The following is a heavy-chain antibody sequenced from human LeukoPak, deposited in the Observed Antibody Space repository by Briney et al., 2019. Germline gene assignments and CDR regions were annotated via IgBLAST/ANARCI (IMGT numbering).Heavy chain of an antibody. J-gene: IGHJ4*02. CDR1: GFTFTRHW. V-gene: IGHV3-7*01. Sequence: GGSLRLSCAASGFTFTRHWIGGVRQSPGRGLEWVAIINQDGSQRNYVDSVKGRFTMSRDNAKNSVYLQMNNLRADDTAVYYCARDIGWYALDSWGQGTLVTVSS. CDR2: INQDGSQR. D-gene: IGHD6-19*01. CDR3: ARDIGWYALDS.